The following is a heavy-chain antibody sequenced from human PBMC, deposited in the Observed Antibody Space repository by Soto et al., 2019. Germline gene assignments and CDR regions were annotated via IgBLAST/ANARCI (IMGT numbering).Heavy chain of an antibody. CDR1: GDSVSSNSAA. J-gene: IGHJ5*02. Sequence: PSQTLSLTCAISGDSVSSNSAAWNWIRQSPSRGLEWLGRTYYRSKWYNDYAVSVKSRITINPDTSKNQFSLQLNSVTPEDTAVYYCARDGGYDFFGSISYNFWFDPWGQGTLVTAPQ. V-gene: IGHV6-1*01. CDR2: TYYRSKWYN. CDR3: ARDGGYDFFGSISYNFWFDP. D-gene: IGHD5-12*01.